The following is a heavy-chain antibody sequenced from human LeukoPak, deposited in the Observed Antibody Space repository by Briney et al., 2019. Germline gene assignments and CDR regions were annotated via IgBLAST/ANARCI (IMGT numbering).Heavy chain of an antibody. CDR1: GFTFYRYG. D-gene: IGHD5-24*01. CDR3: ARDVIEMSTIGEGFDY. J-gene: IGHJ4*02. CDR2: IWYDGSNK. Sequence: GGSLRLSCAASGFTFYRYGMHWVRQAPGKGLEWVANIWYDGSNKYYGDSVKGRFTISRDNSENTVHLQMSSLRAEDTAVYYCARDVIEMSTIGEGFDYWGQGTLVTDSS. V-gene: IGHV3-33*01.